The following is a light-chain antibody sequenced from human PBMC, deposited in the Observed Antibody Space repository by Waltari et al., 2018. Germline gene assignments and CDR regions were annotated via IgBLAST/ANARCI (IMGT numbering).Light chain of an antibody. CDR2: GAA. Sequence: GRASQGFHTHLGGYQTKPGTSPRLGLYGAAARATGVPEGFSGSGYRTEFTLTISSLQSEDFAVYYCQHYNNRPPYSFGQGTKLDIK. CDR3: QHYNNRPPYS. V-gene: IGKV3-15*01. J-gene: IGKJ2*03. CDR1: QGFHTH.